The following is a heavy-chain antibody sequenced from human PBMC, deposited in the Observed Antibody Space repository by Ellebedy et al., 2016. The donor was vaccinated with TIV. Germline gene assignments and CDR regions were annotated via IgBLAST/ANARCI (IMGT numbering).Heavy chain of an antibody. Sequence: PGGSLRLSCAASGFTFSNYYMTWVRQAPGKGLEWVANIHQDGSDKHYVDSVKGRFTISRDNAQNSLYRQMNSLRAEDTAVYYCAQRGADYWGQGTPVTVSS. CDR2: IHQDGSDK. CDR1: GFTFSNYY. D-gene: IGHD3-16*01. V-gene: IGHV3-7*03. J-gene: IGHJ4*02. CDR3: AQRGADY.